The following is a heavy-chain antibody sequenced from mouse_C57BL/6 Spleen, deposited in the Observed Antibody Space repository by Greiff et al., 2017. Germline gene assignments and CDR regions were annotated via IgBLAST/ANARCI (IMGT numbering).Heavy chain of an antibody. CDR1: GYTFTEYT. CDR2: FYPGSGSI. V-gene: IGHV1-62-2*01. J-gene: IGHJ3*01. D-gene: IGHD2-10*01. CDR3: ARHEEAPYTWFAY. Sequence: VKLMESGAELVKPGASVKLSCKASGYTFTEYTIHWVKQRSGQGLEWIGWFYPGSGSIKYNEKFKDKDTLTADKSSSTVYMELSRLTSADSAVYFCARHEEAPYTWFAYWGQGTLVTVSA.